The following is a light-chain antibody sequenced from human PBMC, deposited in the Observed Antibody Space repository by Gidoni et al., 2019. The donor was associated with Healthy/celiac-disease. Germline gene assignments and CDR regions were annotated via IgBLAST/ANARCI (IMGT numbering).Light chain of an antibody. CDR2: GNS. CDR3: QSYDSSLSGWV. CDR1: SSNIGAGYD. J-gene: IGLJ3*02. V-gene: IGLV1-40*01. Sequence: QSVLTQPPSVSGAPGQRVTISCTGRSSNIGAGYDVHWYQQLPGTAPKPLIHGNSKRPSGVPDRFSGSKSGTSASLAITGLQAEDEADYYCQSYDSSLSGWVFGGGTKLTVL.